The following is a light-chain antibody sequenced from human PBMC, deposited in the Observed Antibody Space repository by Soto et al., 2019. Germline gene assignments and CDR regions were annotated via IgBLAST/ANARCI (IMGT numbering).Light chain of an antibody. V-gene: IGLV8-61*01. Sequence: QTVVTQEPSFSVSPGRTVTLTCGLSSGSDSTSYYPSWYQQTPGQAPRTLIYNTNTRSSGVPDRFSGSILGNKAALTITGAQADDESDYYCVLYMGSGVWVFGGGTKLTVL. CDR2: NTN. CDR3: VLYMGSGVWV. J-gene: IGLJ3*02. CDR1: SGSDSTSYY.